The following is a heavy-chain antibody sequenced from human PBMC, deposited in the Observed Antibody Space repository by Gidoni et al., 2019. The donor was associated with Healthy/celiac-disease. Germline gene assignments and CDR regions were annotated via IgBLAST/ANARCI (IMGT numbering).Heavy chain of an antibody. CDR3: AKEKCGGDCVNNWFDP. D-gene: IGHD2-21*01. J-gene: IGHJ5*02. V-gene: IGHV3-30*18. CDR1: GFTFSSYD. CDR2: ISYDGSNK. Sequence: QVQLVESGGGVVQPGRSLRLPCAASGFTFSSYDMHWGRQAPGKGLEWVAVISYDGSNKYYADSVKGRFTISRDNSKNTLYLQMNSLRAEDTAVYYCAKEKCGGDCVNNWFDPWGQGTLVTVSS.